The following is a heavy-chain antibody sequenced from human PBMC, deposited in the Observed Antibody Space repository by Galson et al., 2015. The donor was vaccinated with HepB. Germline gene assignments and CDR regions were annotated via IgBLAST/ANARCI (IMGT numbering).Heavy chain of an antibody. V-gene: IGHV3-11*01. J-gene: IGHJ3*02. CDR2: ISSSGTTI. CDR3: ARGVPGCGGDCYLHAFDI. CDR1: GFTFSDFY. Sequence: SLRLSCAASGFTFSDFYVSWIRQAPGKGLEWVSYISSSGTTIYYADSVKGRSTISRDNAKNSLYLQMNSLRADDTAVYYCARGVPGCGGDCYLHAFDIWGQGTMVTVSS. D-gene: IGHD2-21*01.